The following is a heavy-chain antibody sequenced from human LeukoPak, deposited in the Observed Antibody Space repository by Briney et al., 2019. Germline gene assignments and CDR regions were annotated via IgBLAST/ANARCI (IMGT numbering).Heavy chain of an antibody. D-gene: IGHD2-21*02. CDR2: IIPIFGTA. CDR1: GGTFSSYA. J-gene: IGHJ3*02. Sequence: SVKVSCKASGGTFSSYAISWVRQAPGQGLEWMGGIIPIFGTANYAQKFQGRVTITADESTSTAYMELSSLRSEDTAVYYCADLAYCGGDCYTHAFDIWGQGTMVTVSS. CDR3: ADLAYCGGDCYTHAFDI. V-gene: IGHV1-69*13.